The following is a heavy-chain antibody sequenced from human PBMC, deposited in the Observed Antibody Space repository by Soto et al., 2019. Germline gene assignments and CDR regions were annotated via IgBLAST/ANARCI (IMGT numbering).Heavy chain of an antibody. Sequence: GGSLRLSCAASGFTFGSHAMSWVRQAPGQGLEWVSSIRDSRGSTYYADSVKGRFTVSRDLSKNTLFLQMNGVRAEDTAVYYCVKPFKPYDENTGYLAFDIWGQGTTVTVSS. V-gene: IGHV3-23*01. CDR2: IRDSRGST. J-gene: IGHJ6*02. CDR3: VKPFKPYDENTGYLAFDI. CDR1: GFTFGSHA. D-gene: IGHD3-9*01.